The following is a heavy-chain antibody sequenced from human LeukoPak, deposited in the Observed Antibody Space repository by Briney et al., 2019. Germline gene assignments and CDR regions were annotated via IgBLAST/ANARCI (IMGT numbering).Heavy chain of an antibody. J-gene: IGHJ6*03. D-gene: IGHD2-2*01. Sequence: AGRSLRLSCAASGFTFSSYGMHWVRQAPGKGLEWVAVIWYDGSNKYYADSVKGRFTISRDNSKNTLYLQMNSLRAEDTAVYYCAKDAEPQRYCSSTSCYLADYYYYYMDVWGKGTTVTVSS. CDR2: IWYDGSNK. V-gene: IGHV3-33*06. CDR1: GFTFSSYG. CDR3: AKDAEPQRYCSSTSCYLADYYYYYMDV.